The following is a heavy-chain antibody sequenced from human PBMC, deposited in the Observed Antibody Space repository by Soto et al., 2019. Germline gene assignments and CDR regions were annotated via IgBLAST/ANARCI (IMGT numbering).Heavy chain of an antibody. CDR1: GFTFDDYA. J-gene: IGHJ5*02. D-gene: IGHD6-19*01. V-gene: IGHV3-9*01. CDR3: AKDTGPEYSSGWYSGWFDP. CDR2: ISWNSGSI. Sequence: EVQLVESGGGLVQPGRSLRLSCAASGFTFDDYAMHWVRQAPGKGLEWVSGISWNSGSIGYADSVKGRFTISRDNAKNSLYLQMNSLRAEDTALYYCAKDTGPEYSSGWYSGWFDPWGQGTLVTVSS.